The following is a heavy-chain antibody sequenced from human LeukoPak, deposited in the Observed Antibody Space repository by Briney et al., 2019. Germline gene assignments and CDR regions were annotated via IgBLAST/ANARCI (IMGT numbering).Heavy chain of an antibody. J-gene: IGHJ6*02. V-gene: IGHV4-59*01. Sequence: SETLSLTCTVSGGSISSYYWSWIRQPPGKGLEWIGYIYYSGSTNYNPSLKSRVTISVDTSKNQFSLKLSSVTAADTAVYYCARAGYCSGGGCYSSYYYGMDVWGQGTTVTVSS. CDR2: IYYSGST. CDR1: GGSISSYY. D-gene: IGHD2-15*01. CDR3: ARAGYCSGGGCYSSYYYGMDV.